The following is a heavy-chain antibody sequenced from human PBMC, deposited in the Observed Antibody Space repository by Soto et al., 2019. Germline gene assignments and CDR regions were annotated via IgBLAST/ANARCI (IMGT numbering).Heavy chain of an antibody. CDR2: ISGSGGST. CDR1: GFTFSSYA. Sequence: VQLLESGGGLVQPGGSLRLSCAASGFTFSSYAMSWVRQAPGKGLEWVSAISGSGGSTYYADSVKGRFSISRDNSKNPMYLQMNSLTAEDTAVYCCAKDPVGTNWWYCDLWGRGTLVTVSS. D-gene: IGHD1-26*01. J-gene: IGHJ2*01. CDR3: AKDPVGTNWWYCDL. V-gene: IGHV3-23*01.